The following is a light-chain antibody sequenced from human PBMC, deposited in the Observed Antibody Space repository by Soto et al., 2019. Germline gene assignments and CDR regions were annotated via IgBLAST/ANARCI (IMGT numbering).Light chain of an antibody. CDR3: CSYAGSSTWV. V-gene: IGLV2-23*01. CDR2: EGS. Sequence: QSALTQPAPVSGSPGQSITISCTGTSSDVGSYNFVSWYQQHPGKAPKLMIYEGSKRPSGVSNRFSGSKSGNTASLTISGLQAEDEADYYCCSYAGSSTWVFGTGTKVTVL. CDR1: SSDVGSYNF. J-gene: IGLJ1*01.